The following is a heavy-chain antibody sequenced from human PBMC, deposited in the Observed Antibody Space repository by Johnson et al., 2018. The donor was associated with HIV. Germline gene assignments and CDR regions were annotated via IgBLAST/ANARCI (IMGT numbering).Heavy chain of an antibody. CDR3: TSTARITIFGVVITQPDAFDI. V-gene: IGHV3-33*01. CDR1: GFTFSSYD. J-gene: IGHJ3*02. Sequence: QVQLVESGGGVVQPGGSLRLSCSASGFTFSSYDMHWVRQAPGKGLEWVAVIWYDGSNKYYADSVKGRFTISRDNSKNTLYLQMNSLKTEDTAVYYCTSTARITIFGVVITQPDAFDIWGQGTMVTVSS. CDR2: IWYDGSNK. D-gene: IGHD3-3*01.